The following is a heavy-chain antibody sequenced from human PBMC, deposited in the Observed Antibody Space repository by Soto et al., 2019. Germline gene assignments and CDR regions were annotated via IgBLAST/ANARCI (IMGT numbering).Heavy chain of an antibody. CDR1: GGSIRDYY. CDR3: ARLGGYYHAFDS. V-gene: IGHV4-59*08. Sequence: PSETLSLTCTVSGGSIRDYYWGWIRQSPGKGLEWIGYIYYTGTTKYNPSLKSRVTISVDSSKNQFSLKLDSVTAADTAVYYCARLGGYYHAFDSWGQGTLVTGSS. D-gene: IGHD3-22*01. J-gene: IGHJ4*02. CDR2: IYYTGTT.